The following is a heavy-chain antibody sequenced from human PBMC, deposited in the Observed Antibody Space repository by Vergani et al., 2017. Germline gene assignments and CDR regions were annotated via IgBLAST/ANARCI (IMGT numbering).Heavy chain of an antibody. Sequence: QVQLVQSGAEVKKPGSSVKVSCKASGGTFSSYAISWVRQAPGQGLEWIGGIIPIFGTANYAQKFQGRVTITADESTSTAYMELSSLRSEDTAVYYCASSSIAAPHSGYGMDVWGQGTTVTVSS. CDR1: GGTFSSYA. CDR2: IIPIFGTA. CDR3: ASSSIAAPHSGYGMDV. J-gene: IGHJ6*02. D-gene: IGHD6-6*01. V-gene: IGHV1-69*01.